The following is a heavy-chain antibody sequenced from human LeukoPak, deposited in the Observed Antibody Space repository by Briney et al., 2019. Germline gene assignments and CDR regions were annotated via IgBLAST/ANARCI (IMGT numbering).Heavy chain of an antibody. CDR2: IKQDGSEK. CDR3: AKDTIPIVLKPSPHGMDV. J-gene: IGHJ6*02. CDR1: GFTFSSYW. Sequence: PGGSLRLSCAASGFTFSSYWMSWVRQAPGKGLEWVANIKQDGSEKYYVDSVKGRFTISRDNAKNSLYLQMNSLRAEDTAVYYCAKDTIPIVLKPSPHGMDVWGQGTAVIVSS. V-gene: IGHV3-7*01. D-gene: IGHD2-8*01.